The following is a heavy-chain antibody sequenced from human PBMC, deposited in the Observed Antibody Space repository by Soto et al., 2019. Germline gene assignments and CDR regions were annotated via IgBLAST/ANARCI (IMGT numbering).Heavy chain of an antibody. D-gene: IGHD6-13*01. J-gene: IGHJ5*02. CDR3: AGDGIAAAGGRNWFDP. V-gene: IGHV3-33*01. Sequence: GGSLRLSCAASGFTFSTYGMHWVRQAPGKGLEWVAVIWYDGSNEYYTDSVKGRFTISRDNSKNTLYLQMNSLRAEDSAVYYCAGDGIAAAGGRNWFDPWGQGTLVTVSS. CDR2: IWYDGSNE. CDR1: GFTFSTYG.